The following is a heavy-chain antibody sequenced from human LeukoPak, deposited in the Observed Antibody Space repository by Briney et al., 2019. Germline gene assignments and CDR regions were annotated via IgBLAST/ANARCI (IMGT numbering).Heavy chain of an antibody. Sequence: PETLSLTCTVSGGSISSYYWSWIRQPAGKGLEWIGRIYTRGSTTYNPSLKSRVTMSVDTSKNQFSLKLSSVTAADTAVYYCARGRYCSADICSGGDAFDIWGQGTMVSVSS. D-gene: IGHD2-15*01. CDR3: ARGRYCSADICSGGDAFDI. V-gene: IGHV4-4*07. J-gene: IGHJ3*02. CDR1: GGSISSYY. CDR2: IYTRGST.